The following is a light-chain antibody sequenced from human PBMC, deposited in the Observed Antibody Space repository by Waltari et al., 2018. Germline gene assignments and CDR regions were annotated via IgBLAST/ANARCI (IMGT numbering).Light chain of an antibody. Sequence: QSVLTQPPSASGTPGQRVTISCSGGASNIGSNAVTWYQHLPGAAPELVILNNSPGPSGSSDRFSGSTSGASAALAISGLQSDDEADYYCASWDGSLAAYVFGGGTKVTV. J-gene: IGLJ1*01. CDR3: ASWDGSLAAYV. V-gene: IGLV1-44*01. CDR2: NNS. CDR1: ASNIGSNA.